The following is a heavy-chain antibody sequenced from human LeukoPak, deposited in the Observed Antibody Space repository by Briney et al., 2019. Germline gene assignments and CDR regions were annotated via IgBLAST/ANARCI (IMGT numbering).Heavy chain of an antibody. Sequence: PSETLSLACTVSGGSISGYYWSWIRQPPGKGLEWIGYIYYSGSTNYNPSLKSRVTISVDTSKNQFSLKLSSVTAADTAVYYCARGLTMVRGDDRDYWGQGTLVTVSS. CDR2: IYYSGST. CDR1: GGSISGYY. V-gene: IGHV4-59*01. CDR3: ARGLTMVRGDDRDY. D-gene: IGHD3-10*01. J-gene: IGHJ4*02.